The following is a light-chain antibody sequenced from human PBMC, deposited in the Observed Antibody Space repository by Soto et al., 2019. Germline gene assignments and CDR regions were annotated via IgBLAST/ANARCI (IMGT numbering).Light chain of an antibody. V-gene: IGKV3-11*01. CDR3: QQRSKWPLT. CDR2: DVS. CDR1: QSISSY. Sequence: EIVLTQSPATLSLSPGERATLSCRASQSISSYLAWLQQKPGQAPRLLIYDVSNRATGIPVRFSGSGSGTDFTLTISSLEPEDFAVYYCQQRSKWPLTFGGGTKVEIK. J-gene: IGKJ4*01.